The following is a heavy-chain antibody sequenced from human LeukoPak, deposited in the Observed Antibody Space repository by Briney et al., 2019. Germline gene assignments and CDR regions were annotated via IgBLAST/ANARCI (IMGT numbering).Heavy chain of an antibody. CDR3: ARGLGSSWTGYYYYYMDV. Sequence: ASVTVSCKASGYTFTSYAMHWVRQAPGQRLEWMGWINAGNGNTKYSQEFQGRVTFTRDTSASTAYMELSSLRSEDTAVYYCARGLGSSWTGYYYYYMDVWGKGTTVTISS. CDR1: GYTFTSYA. CDR2: INAGNGNT. J-gene: IGHJ6*03. V-gene: IGHV1-3*03. D-gene: IGHD6-13*01.